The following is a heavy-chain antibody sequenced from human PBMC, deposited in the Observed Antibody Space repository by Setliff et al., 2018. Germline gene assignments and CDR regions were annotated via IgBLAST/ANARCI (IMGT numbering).Heavy chain of an antibody. J-gene: IGHJ6*03. CDR1: GYPFTNYG. V-gene: IGHV1-18*01. CDR2: ISTYNVNT. Sequence: GASVKVSCKASGYPFTNYGITWVRQAPGQGLEWLGWISTYNVNTTYAQKLQDRVPMTTDTSTSTAYMELRSLRSDDTAVYYCARRNFYYDSSGFALYYYYMDVWGKGTTVTVSS. CDR3: ARRNFYYDSSGFALYYYYMDV. D-gene: IGHD3-22*01.